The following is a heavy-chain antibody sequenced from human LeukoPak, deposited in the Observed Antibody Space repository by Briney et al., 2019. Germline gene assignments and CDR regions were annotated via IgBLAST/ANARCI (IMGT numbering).Heavy chain of an antibody. Sequence: PGGSLRLSCAASGFTFSMFAMTWVRQAPGKGLEWVSAKSRDGRMTYFADSVKGRFTSSRDNSKNTVHLKMDSLRAEDTAIYYCARWCEGCRPDIDSWGQGTLVTVSS. V-gene: IGHV3-23*01. D-gene: IGHD2-8*01. CDR1: GFTFSMFA. CDR2: KSRDGRMT. CDR3: ARWCEGCRPDIDS. J-gene: IGHJ4*02.